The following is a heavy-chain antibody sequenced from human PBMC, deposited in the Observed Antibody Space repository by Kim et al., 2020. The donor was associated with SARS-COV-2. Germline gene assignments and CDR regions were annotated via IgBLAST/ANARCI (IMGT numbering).Heavy chain of an antibody. CDR2: T. J-gene: IGHJ4*02. Sequence: TNYHPYLKSRVPMSVDTSKNQFSLRLSSVSAADTAVYYCATRSSGWYFDYWGQGTLVTVSS. D-gene: IGHD6-19*01. CDR3: ATRSSGWYFDY. V-gene: IGHV4-4*08.